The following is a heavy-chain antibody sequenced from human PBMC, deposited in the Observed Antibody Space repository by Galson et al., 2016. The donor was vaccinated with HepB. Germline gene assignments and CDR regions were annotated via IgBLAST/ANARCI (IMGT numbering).Heavy chain of an antibody. CDR2: ISGSGGVT. Sequence: SLRLSCAASGFTFSNYGMSWVRQAPGKGLEWVSHISGSGGVTYYADSVKGRFTISRDNAKKSLYLQMNSLRDEDTAVYYCARDAWSGYYARDAFDIWGQGTMVTVSS. CDR3: ARDAWSGYYARDAFDI. CDR1: GFTFSNYG. D-gene: IGHD3-3*01. J-gene: IGHJ3*02. V-gene: IGHV3-23*01.